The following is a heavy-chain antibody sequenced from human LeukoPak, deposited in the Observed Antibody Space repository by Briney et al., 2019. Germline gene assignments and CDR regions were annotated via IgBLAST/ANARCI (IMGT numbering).Heavy chain of an antibody. Sequence: PGRSLRLSCAASGLAFSIYAMTWVRQAPGKGLEWVSGISGSGGSTYYADSVKGRFTISRDNSKNTLYLQMNSLRAEDTAVFYCAKSVTQSTSYFDYWGQGLLVIVSS. J-gene: IGHJ4*02. V-gene: IGHV3-23*01. D-gene: IGHD2-21*02. CDR1: GLAFSIYA. CDR3: AKSVTQSTSYFDY. CDR2: ISGSGGST.